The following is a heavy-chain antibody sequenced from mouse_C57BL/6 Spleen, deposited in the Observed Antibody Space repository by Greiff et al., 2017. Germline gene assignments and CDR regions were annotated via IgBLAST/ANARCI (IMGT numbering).Heavy chain of an antibody. J-gene: IGHJ4*01. D-gene: IGHD1-1*01. Sequence: VKLQESGAELVKPGASVKISCKASGYAFSSYWMNWVKQRPGKGLEWIGQMYPGDGDTNYNGKFKGKATLTADKSSSTAYMQLSSLTSEDSAVXFCARGITTVPMDYWGQGTSVTVSS. CDR2: MYPGDGDT. CDR1: GYAFSSYW. V-gene: IGHV1-80*01. CDR3: ARGITTVPMDY.